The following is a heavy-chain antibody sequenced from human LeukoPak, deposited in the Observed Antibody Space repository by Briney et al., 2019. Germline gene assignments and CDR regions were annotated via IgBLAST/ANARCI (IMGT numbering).Heavy chain of an antibody. CDR3: AREGLASGWLVY. Sequence: ASVKVSCRASGYTFTVYYMHWVRQAPGQGREWRGWINPNSGGTNYAQKFQGRVTMTRDTSISAAYMELSRLRSDDTAVYYCAREGLASGWLVYWGQGTLVTVSS. D-gene: IGHD6-19*01. V-gene: IGHV1-2*02. CDR1: GYTFTVYY. J-gene: IGHJ4*02. CDR2: INPNSGGT.